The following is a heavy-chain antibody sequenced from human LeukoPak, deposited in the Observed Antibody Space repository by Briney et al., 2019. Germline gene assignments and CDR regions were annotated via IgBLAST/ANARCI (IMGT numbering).Heavy chain of an antibody. D-gene: IGHD2-15*01. CDR1: GYTFTGYY. CDR3: ARDLIGYCSGGSCYQTYYYYMDV. Sequence: GASVKVSCKASGYTFTGYYMHWVRQAPGQGLEWMGWINPNSGGTNYAQKFQGRVTMTRDTSISTAYMELNRLRSDDTAVYYCARDLIGYCSGGSCYQTYYYYMDVWGKGTTVTVSS. CDR2: INPNSGGT. J-gene: IGHJ6*03. V-gene: IGHV1-2*02.